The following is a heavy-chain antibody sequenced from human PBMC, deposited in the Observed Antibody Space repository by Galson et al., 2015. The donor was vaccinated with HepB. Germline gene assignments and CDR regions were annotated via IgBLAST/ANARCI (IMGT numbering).Heavy chain of an antibody. CDR3: ARDSDYVGNPYNWVPLDY. J-gene: IGHJ4*02. D-gene: IGHD4-23*01. Sequence: SVKVSCKASGYTFTSYGISWVRQAPGQGLEWMGWISAYNGNTNYAQKLQGRVTMTTDTSTSTAYMELRSLRSDDTAVYYCARDSDYVGNPYNWVPLDYWGQGTLVTVSS. V-gene: IGHV1-18*01. CDR2: ISAYNGNT. CDR1: GYTFTSYG.